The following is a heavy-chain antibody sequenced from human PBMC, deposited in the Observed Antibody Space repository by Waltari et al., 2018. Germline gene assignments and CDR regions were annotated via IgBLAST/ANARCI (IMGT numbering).Heavy chain of an antibody. D-gene: IGHD2-15*01. CDR2: MCYSGST. Sequence: QLQLQESGPGLVKASETLSLTCTVSGDSISSSSYSWGWVRQPPGKRLEWIGNMCYSGSTHYNPPLKSRVTISGDTSKSPFSLKLSSVSAADTSRYYGVRHARTTSGGKHFDHWGQGMLVTVSP. CDR1: GDSISSSSYS. J-gene: IGHJ4*02. V-gene: IGHV4-39*01. CDR3: VRHARTTSGGKHFDH.